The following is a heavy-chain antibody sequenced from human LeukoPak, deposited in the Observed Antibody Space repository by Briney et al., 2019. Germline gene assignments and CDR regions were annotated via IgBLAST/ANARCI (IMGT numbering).Heavy chain of an antibody. J-gene: IGHJ4*02. CDR3: TKRVKYGGTWDHFAD. CDR2: VNADGGNT. D-gene: IGHD1-26*01. V-gene: IGHV3-23*01. Sequence: GGPLGLSCAAPGFTFDNYRMSWFRQAPGKGLEWVSTVNADGGNTYYADSVKGRFTISRDNSKSTLILQMNSLRVEDTALYYCTKRVKYGGTWDHFADWGQGTLVTVSS. CDR1: GFTFDNYR.